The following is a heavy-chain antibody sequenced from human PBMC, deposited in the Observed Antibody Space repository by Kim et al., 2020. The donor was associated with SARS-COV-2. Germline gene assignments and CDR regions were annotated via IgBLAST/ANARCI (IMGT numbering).Heavy chain of an antibody. J-gene: IGHJ2*01. CDR1: GGTFSSYA. D-gene: IGHD2-15*01. CDR3: ARGCSGGSCFYWYFDL. Sequence: SVKVSCKASGGTFSSYAISWVRQAPGQGLEWMGGIIPIFGTANYAQKFQGRVTITADESTSTAYMELSSLRSEDTAVYYCARGCSGGSCFYWYFDLWGRGTLVTVSS. V-gene: IGHV1-69*13. CDR2: IIPIFGTA.